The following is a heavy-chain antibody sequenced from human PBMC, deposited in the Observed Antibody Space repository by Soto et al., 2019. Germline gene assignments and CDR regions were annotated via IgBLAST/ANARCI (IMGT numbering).Heavy chain of an antibody. CDR2: ISWDGGST. J-gene: IGHJ6*02. D-gene: IGHD6-19*01. Sequence: GGSLRLSCAASGLTFDDYAMHWVRQAPGKGLEWVSLISWDGGSTYYADSVKGRFTISRDNSKNSLYLQMNSLRAEDTALYYCAKDCGQWLVGIYYYYYYGMDVWCQGTTVTVSS. V-gene: IGHV3-43D*04. CDR3: AKDCGQWLVGIYYYYYYGMDV. CDR1: GLTFDDYA.